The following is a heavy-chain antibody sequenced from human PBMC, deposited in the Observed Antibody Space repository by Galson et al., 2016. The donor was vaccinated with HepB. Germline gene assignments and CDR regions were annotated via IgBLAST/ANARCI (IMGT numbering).Heavy chain of an antibody. Sequence: SLRLSCAASGFTFSSYWMSWVRQAPGKGLDWVAIIERDGSAEYYSDSVKGRFTISRDNAKNSVYLQMNSLRVEETAVYYCARAGWLHDYWGQGTLVTVSS. CDR2: IERDGSAE. CDR1: GFTFSSYW. CDR3: ARAGWLHDY. J-gene: IGHJ4*02. V-gene: IGHV3-7*03. D-gene: IGHD5-24*01.